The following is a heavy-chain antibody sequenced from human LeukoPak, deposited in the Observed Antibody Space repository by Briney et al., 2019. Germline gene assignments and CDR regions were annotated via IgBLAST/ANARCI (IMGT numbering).Heavy chain of an antibody. Sequence: PAETLRLSCAASGFTFSSYSMHWVRYAPPKGLDWVAVISYNGSNKYYADSVKGRFTISRDNSKNTLYLQMNSLRAEDTAVYYCAKDSPNCSGGSCYIGWFDPWGQGTLVTVSS. CDR2: ISYNGSNK. J-gene: IGHJ5*02. CDR1: GFTFSSYS. V-gene: IGHV3-30*18. D-gene: IGHD2-15*01. CDR3: AKDSPNCSGGSCYIGWFDP.